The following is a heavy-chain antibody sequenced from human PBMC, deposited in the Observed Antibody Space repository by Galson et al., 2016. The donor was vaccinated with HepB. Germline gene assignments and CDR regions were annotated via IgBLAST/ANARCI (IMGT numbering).Heavy chain of an antibody. D-gene: IGHD6-19*01. V-gene: IGHV3-23*01. CDR2: INGGGDST. J-gene: IGHJ4*02. CDR1: GFTFSGFA. CDR3: AREGGQWLERFDY. Sequence: SLRLSCAASGFTFSGFAMSWVRQAPGEGLDWVSTINGGGDSTYYADSVKGRFTISRDNAKNTLYLQMNSLRAEDTAVYYWAREGGQWLERFDYWGQGTLVTVSS.